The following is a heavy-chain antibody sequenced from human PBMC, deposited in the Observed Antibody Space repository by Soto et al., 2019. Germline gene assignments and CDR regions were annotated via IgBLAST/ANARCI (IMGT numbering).Heavy chain of an antibody. CDR3: ARLVFHCLRGSCDDYTFYGLDV. Sequence: SETLSLTCTVSGGSISSTDHYWGWIRQPPGKGLEWLGSIYYAGSTFHNPSLKRRATISVDTSRNQFSLRLSSVTASDTAVYYCARLVFHCLRGSCDDYTFYGLDVWGQGTTVTVYS. D-gene: IGHD2-15*01. CDR1: GGSISSTDHY. V-gene: IGHV4-39*01. J-gene: IGHJ6*02. CDR2: IYYAGST.